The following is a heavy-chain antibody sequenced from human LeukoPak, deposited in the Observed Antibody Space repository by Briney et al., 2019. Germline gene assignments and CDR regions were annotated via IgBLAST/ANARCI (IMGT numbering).Heavy chain of an antibody. D-gene: IGHD2-2*01. CDR3: ARVREGCSSTSCYCYLDY. Sequence: SQTLSLTCTVSGGSISSGSYYWSWMRQPAGKGLEWIGRIYTSGSTNYNPSLKSRVTISVDTSKNQFSLKLSSVTAADTAVYYCARVREGCSSTSCYCYLDYWGQGTLVTVSS. J-gene: IGHJ4*02. CDR1: GGSISSGSYY. CDR2: IYTSGST. V-gene: IGHV4-61*02.